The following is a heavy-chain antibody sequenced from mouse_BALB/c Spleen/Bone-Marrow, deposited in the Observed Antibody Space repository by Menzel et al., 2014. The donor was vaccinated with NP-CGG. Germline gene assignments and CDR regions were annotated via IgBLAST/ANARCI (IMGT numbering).Heavy chain of an antibody. CDR1: GFSLTTYG. D-gene: IGHD4-1*01. CDR3: AKRLTGTEGDAMDY. V-gene: IGHV2-5*01. J-gene: IGHJ4*01. Sequence: VQLQQSGPGLVQPSQCLSITCTVSGFSLTTYGVHWVRQSPGKGLEWLGVIWRGGSTDYNAAFMSRLSITKDNSKSXVFFKMNSLQADDTAIYHCAKRLTGTEGDAMDYWGQGTSVTVSS. CDR2: IWRGGST.